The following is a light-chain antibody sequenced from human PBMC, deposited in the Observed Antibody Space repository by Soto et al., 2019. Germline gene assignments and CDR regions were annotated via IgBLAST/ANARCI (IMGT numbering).Light chain of an antibody. Sequence: DIQMTQSPSSLSASVGDRVTITCQASQNINNYLNWYQQKPGRAPKLLIYDASNWEAGVPSRFRGSGSGTDLTFTSSRLQPEDISTYYCQQYENLPTFGQGTRLEIK. CDR3: QQYENLPT. V-gene: IGKV1-33*01. CDR2: DAS. J-gene: IGKJ5*01. CDR1: QNINNY.